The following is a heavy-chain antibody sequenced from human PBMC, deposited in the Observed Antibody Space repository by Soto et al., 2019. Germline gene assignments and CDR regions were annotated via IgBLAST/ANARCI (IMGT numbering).Heavy chain of an antibody. Sequence: PSLTMSVTCTVSDGSISSYYWSWILQPPGKGLEWIGYIYHTGNTNYNPSVRSRVTISVDKSNNEFSLNLRAVTAADTAVYYCARDKARYYYGSGSSTLLHYWGQGTLVTVSS. V-gene: IGHV4-59*12. J-gene: IGHJ4*02. CDR1: DGSISSYY. D-gene: IGHD3-10*01. CDR3: ARDKARYYYGSGSSTLLHY. CDR2: IYHTGNT.